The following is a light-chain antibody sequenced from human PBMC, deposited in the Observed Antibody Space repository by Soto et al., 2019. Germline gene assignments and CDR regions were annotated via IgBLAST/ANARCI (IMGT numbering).Light chain of an antibody. Sequence: DTQMPQSPSSLSASVGDRVTITCRASQSINTYLNWYQQKPGEAPNLLIYAASSIQSGVPPRFSGSGSETHFTLTINSLQPEDFVTYYCQQTASTPYTFGQGT. CDR2: AAS. J-gene: IGKJ2*01. V-gene: IGKV1-39*01. CDR1: QSINTY. CDR3: QQTASTPYT.